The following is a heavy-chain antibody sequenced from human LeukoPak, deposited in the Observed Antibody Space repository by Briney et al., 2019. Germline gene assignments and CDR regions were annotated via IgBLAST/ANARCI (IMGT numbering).Heavy chain of an antibody. Sequence: PGGSLRLSCAASGFTFNTYGMHWVRQAPGKGLEWVAFIQYDGTIKYYGDSVKSRFTISRDNSKNTLYLQMNSLRAEDTAIYYCARDSGSGWYEAHFDPWGQGTLVTVSS. CDR1: GFTFNTYG. CDR2: IQYDGTIK. V-gene: IGHV3-30*02. D-gene: IGHD6-19*01. J-gene: IGHJ5*02. CDR3: ARDSGSGWYEAHFDP.